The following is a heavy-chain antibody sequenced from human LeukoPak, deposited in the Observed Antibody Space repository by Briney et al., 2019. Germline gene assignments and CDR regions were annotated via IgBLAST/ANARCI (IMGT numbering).Heavy chain of an antibody. CDR1: GGSIFTYC. CDR3: ARDGCAQYFFHL. V-gene: IGHV4-59*01. CDR2: IYYSGST. J-gene: IGHJ4*02. Sequence: SETLPHTLTVCGGSIFTYCRDWIRQPPGKGLEWIGYIYYSGSTNYNPSLKSRVTISVDTSKKQFSLKLSSVTAADTAMYYCARDGCAQYFFHLWGQ.